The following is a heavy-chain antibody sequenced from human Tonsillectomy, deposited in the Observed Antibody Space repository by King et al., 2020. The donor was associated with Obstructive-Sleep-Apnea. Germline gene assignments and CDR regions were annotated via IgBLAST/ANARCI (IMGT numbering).Heavy chain of an antibody. J-gene: IGHJ4*02. CDR2: IYHSGST. Sequence: VQLQESGPGLVKPSQTLSLTCTVSGGSISSGGYYWSWIRQHPGKGLEWIGYIYHSGSTYYNPSLKSRVTISVDTSKNQFSLKLSSVTAADTAVYYCARETAYRNTAMVTVFDYWGQGTLVTVSS. CDR3: ARETAYRNTAMVTVFDY. CDR1: GGSISSGGYY. D-gene: IGHD5-18*01. V-gene: IGHV4-31*03.